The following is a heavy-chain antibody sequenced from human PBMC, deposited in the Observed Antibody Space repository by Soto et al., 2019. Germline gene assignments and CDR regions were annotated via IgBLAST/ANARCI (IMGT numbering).Heavy chain of an antibody. J-gene: IGHJ5*02. Sequence: SETLSLTCAVYGGSFSGYYWSWIRQPPGKGLEWIGEINHSGSTNYNPSLKSRDTISVDTYKNQFSLKLSSVTAADTAVYYCARKVQTYEFSRFGSWFDPWGQGTLVTVSS. CDR3: ARKVQTYEFSRFGSWFDP. CDR1: GGSFSGYY. D-gene: IGHD3-16*02. CDR2: INHSGST. V-gene: IGHV4-34*01.